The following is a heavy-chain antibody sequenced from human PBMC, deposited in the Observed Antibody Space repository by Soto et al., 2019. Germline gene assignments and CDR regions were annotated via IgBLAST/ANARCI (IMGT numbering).Heavy chain of an antibody. J-gene: IGHJ5*02. V-gene: IGHV1-18*01. Sequence: ASVKVSCKASGYTFTSYGISWVRQAPGQGLEWMGWISAYNGNTNYAQKLQGRVTMTTDTSTSTAYMELRSLRSDDTAVYYCARGPDILTGSNWFDPWGQGTLVTVSS. D-gene: IGHD3-9*01. CDR3: ARGPDILTGSNWFDP. CDR1: GYTFTSYG. CDR2: ISAYNGNT.